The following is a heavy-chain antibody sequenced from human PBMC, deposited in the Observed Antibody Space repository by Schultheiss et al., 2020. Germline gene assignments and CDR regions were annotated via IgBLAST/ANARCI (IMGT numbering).Heavy chain of an antibody. CDR1: GFTFSSYG. Sequence: GVSLRLSCAASGFTFSSYGMHWVRQAPGKGLEWVAVIWYDGSNKYYADSVKGRFTISRDNSKNTLYLQMNSLRAEDTAVYYCAKDRYGGGDYGWFDPWGQGTLVTVSS. CDR3: AKDRYGGGDYGWFDP. CDR2: IWYDGSNK. V-gene: IGHV3-30*02. J-gene: IGHJ5*02. D-gene: IGHD4-17*01.